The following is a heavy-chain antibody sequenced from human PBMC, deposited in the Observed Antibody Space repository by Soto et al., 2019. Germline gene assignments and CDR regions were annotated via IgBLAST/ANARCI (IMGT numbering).Heavy chain of an antibody. CDR1: GFTFSSYS. Sequence: EVQLVESGGGLVQPGGSLRLSCAASGFTFSSYSMNWVRQAPGKGLEWVSYISSSSSTIYYVDSVKGRFTISRDNAKNTLYLQMNGLRAEDTAVYYCARIGGRCSSTGCPAGDAFDIWGQGTMVTVSS. CDR3: ARIGGRCSSTGCPAGDAFDI. CDR2: ISSSSSTI. J-gene: IGHJ3*02. D-gene: IGHD2-2*01. V-gene: IGHV3-48*01.